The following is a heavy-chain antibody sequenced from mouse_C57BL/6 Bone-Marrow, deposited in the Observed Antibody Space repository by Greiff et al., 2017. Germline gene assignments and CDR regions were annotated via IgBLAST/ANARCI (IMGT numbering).Heavy chain of an antibody. V-gene: IGHV1-64*01. D-gene: IGHD1-1*01. J-gene: IGHJ3*01. CDR1: GYTFTSYW. CDR3: ARSPSIDYYGSWAWFAY. CDR2: IHPNSGST. Sequence: QVQLQQPGAELVKPGASVKLSCKASGYTFTSYWMHWVKQRPGQGLAWIGMIHPNSGSTNYNEKFKSKATLTVDKSSSTAYMQLSSLTSEDSAVYYCARSPSIDYYGSWAWFAYWGQGTLVTVSA.